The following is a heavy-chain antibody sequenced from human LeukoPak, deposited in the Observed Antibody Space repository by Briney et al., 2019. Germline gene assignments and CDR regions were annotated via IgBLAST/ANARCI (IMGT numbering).Heavy chain of an antibody. CDR2: ITESGSST. V-gene: IGHV3-23*01. D-gene: IGHD1-26*01. CDR1: GVTLSNYA. Sequence: GGSLRLSCVASGVTLSNYAMSWARQAPGKGLEWVSTITESGSSTYYADSVKGRFTISRDNSKNTLSLQMNNLRAEDTAVYFCAGRTEAYWGQGTLVTVSS. J-gene: IGHJ4*02. CDR3: AGRTEAY.